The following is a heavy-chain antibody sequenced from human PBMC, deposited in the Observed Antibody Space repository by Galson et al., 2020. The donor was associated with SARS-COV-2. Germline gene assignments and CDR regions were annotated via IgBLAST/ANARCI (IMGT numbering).Heavy chain of an antibody. CDR3: AKDRGSSWYPPGLFLDY. CDR1: GFTFSSYA. J-gene: IGHJ4*02. Sequence: QAGGSLRLSCSASGFTFSSYAMHWVRQAPGKGLEHVSVISSNGGSTHYAGSVKGRFTISRDNSKNTLYLQMSSLRTEDTAIYYCAKDRGSSWYPPGLFLDYWGQGYLVTVSS. D-gene: IGHD6-13*01. V-gene: IGHV3-64D*08. CDR2: ISSNGGST.